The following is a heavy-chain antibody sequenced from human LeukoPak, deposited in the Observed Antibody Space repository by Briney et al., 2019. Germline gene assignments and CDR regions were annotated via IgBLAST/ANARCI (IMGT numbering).Heavy chain of an antibody. CDR3: AGGTGWLIDY. V-gene: IGHV3-23*01. Sequence: GGSLRLSCAASGFSFSSYAMNWVRQAPGKGLEWVSVISGSGGSTYYADSMKGRFTISRDNAKNSLYPQMNSLRAEDTAVYYCAGGTGWLIDYWGQGTLVTVSS. D-gene: IGHD6-19*01. CDR2: ISGSGGST. J-gene: IGHJ4*02. CDR1: GFSFSSYA.